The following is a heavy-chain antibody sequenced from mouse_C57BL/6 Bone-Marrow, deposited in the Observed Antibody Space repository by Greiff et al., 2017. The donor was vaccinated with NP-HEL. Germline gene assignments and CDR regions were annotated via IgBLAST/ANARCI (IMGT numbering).Heavy chain of an antibody. Sequence: EVQLQESGAELVRPGASVKLSCTASGFNIKDDYMHWVKQRPEQGLEWIGWIDPENGDTEYASKFQGKATITADTSSNTAYLQLSSLTSEDTAVYYCTTLLRPFDYWGQGTTLTVSS. J-gene: IGHJ2*01. V-gene: IGHV14-4*01. CDR1: GFNIKDDY. D-gene: IGHD3-2*02. CDR3: TTLLRPFDY. CDR2: IDPENGDT.